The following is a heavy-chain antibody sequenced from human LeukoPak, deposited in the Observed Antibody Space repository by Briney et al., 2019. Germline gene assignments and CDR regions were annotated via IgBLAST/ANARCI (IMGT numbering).Heavy chain of an antibody. CDR2: ISYDGSNK. V-gene: IGHV3-30*18. D-gene: IGHD5-18*01. J-gene: IGHJ3*02. Sequence: PGRSLRLSCAASGFTFSSYVMHWVSQAPGKGLEWVTVISYDGSNKYYADSLKGRFTISRDNSKSTLYLQMNSLRAEDTAVYYCAKEGYSYGSPLDAFDIWGQGTMVTVSS. CDR1: GFTFSSYV. CDR3: AKEGYSYGSPLDAFDI.